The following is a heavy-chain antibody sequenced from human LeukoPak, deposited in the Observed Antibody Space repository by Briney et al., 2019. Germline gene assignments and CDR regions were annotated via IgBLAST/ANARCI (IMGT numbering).Heavy chain of an antibody. Sequence: GSLRLSCAASGFTFSSYSMNWVRQAPGKGLEWVSSISSSSSYIYYADSVKGRFTISRDNAKNSLYLQMNSLRAEDTAVYYCATQLAVVTPGAFDIWGQGTMVTVSS. J-gene: IGHJ3*02. CDR3: ATQLAVVTPGAFDI. D-gene: IGHD2-15*01. V-gene: IGHV3-21*01. CDR1: GFTFSSYS. CDR2: ISSSSSYI.